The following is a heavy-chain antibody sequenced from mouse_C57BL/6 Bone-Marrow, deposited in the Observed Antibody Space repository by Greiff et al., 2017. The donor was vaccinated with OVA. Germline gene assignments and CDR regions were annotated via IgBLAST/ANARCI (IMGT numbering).Heavy chain of an antibody. CDR2: IYPRSGNT. CDR1: GYTFTSYG. J-gene: IGHJ4*01. Sequence: QVQLQQSGAELARPGASVKLSCKASGYTFTSYGISWVKQSTGQGLEWIGEIYPRSGNTYYNEKFKGKATLTADKSSSTAYMELRSLTSEDSAVYFCARRRENYYGRRGYAMDYWGQGTSVTVSS. D-gene: IGHD1-1*01. CDR3: ARRRENYYGRRGYAMDY. V-gene: IGHV1-81*01.